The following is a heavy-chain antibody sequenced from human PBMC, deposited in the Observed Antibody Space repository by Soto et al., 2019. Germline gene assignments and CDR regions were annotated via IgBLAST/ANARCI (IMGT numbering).Heavy chain of an antibody. CDR2: IYYSGST. V-gene: IGHV4-39*07. J-gene: IGHJ3*02. Sequence: SETLSLTCTVSGGSISSSSYYWGWIRQPPGKGLEWIGSIYYSGSTNYNPSLKSRVTISVDTSKNQFSLKLSSVTAADTAVYYCARVWGGAFDIWGQGTMVTVSS. D-gene: IGHD3-10*01. CDR1: GGSISSSSYY. CDR3: ARVWGGAFDI.